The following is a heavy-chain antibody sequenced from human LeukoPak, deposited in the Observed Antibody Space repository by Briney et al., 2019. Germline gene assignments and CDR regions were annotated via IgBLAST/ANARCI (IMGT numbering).Heavy chain of an antibody. J-gene: IGHJ4*02. V-gene: IGHV3-30*04. CDR1: GFTFSSYA. Sequence: GRSLRLSCAASGFTFSSYAMHWVRQAPGKGLEWVAVISYDGSNKYYADSVKGRFTISRDNSKNTLYLQMNSLRAEDTAVYYCARDDRYCSGGSCFARSHNFDYWGQGTLVTVPS. CDR3: ARDDRYCSGGSCFARSHNFDY. D-gene: IGHD2-15*01. CDR2: ISYDGSNK.